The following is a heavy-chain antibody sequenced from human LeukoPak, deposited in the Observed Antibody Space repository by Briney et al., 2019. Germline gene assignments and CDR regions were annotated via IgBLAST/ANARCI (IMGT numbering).Heavy chain of an antibody. D-gene: IGHD3-10*01. V-gene: IGHV4-38-2*02. CDR2: IYHSGST. CDR3: ASYGSGSSRSFDY. CDR1: GGSISSGYY. Sequence: SETLSLTCTVSGGSISSGYYWGWIRQPPGKGLEWIGSIYHSGSTYYNPSLKSRVTISVDTSKNQFSLKLSSVTAADTAVYYCASYGSGSSRSFDYWGQGTLVTVSS. J-gene: IGHJ4*02.